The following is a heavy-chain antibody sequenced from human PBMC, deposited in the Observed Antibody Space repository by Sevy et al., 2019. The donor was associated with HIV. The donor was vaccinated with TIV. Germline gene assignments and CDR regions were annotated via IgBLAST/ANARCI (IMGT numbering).Heavy chain of an antibody. J-gene: IGHJ4*02. CDR3: ARKHSSGRGGFDY. V-gene: IGHV5-51*01. CDR2: IYPGDSDT. CDR1: GYSFNSYW. D-gene: IGHD6-19*01. Sequence: GESLKISCKAFGYSFNSYWIGWVRRMPGKGLEWMGNIYPGDSDTRYSPSFQGQVTISVEKSITTAYLQWTSLKASDTATYFCARKHSSGRGGFDYWGQGTLVTVSS.